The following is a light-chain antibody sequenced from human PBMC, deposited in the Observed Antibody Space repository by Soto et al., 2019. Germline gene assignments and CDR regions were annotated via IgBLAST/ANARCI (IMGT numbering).Light chain of an antibody. CDR3: XXXXXXXXFT. Sequence: EIVLTQSPGTLSLSPGERATLSCRASQSVSSSYLAWYQQKPGQAPRLLIYGASSRATGIPDRFSGSGSGTDFTLTISRLEPXXXXXXXXXXXXXXXXFTFGPGTKVDIK. J-gene: IGKJ3*01. CDR2: GAS. CDR1: QSVSSSY. V-gene: IGKV3-20*01.